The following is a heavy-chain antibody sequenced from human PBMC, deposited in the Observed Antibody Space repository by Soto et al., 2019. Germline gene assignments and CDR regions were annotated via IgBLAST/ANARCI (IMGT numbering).Heavy chain of an antibody. D-gene: IGHD6-19*01. V-gene: IGHV3-23*01. J-gene: IGHJ4*02. CDR1: GFTFSSFA. CDR3: ARNPSGQWVVPLYCDL. CDR2: VSGNGGTT. Sequence: GGSLRLSCAASGFTFSSFAMSWVRQAPGKGLEWVSAVSGNGGTTYHADSVKGRFTISRDNSKNTLYLQMSSLRAEDTALYYCARNPSGQWVVPLYCDLWGQGTLVTVSS.